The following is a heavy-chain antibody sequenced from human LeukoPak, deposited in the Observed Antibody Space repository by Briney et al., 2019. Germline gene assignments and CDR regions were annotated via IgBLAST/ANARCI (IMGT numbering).Heavy chain of an antibody. J-gene: IGHJ3*02. CDR1: GGSISSSNW. D-gene: IGHD3-10*01. V-gene: IGHV4-4*02. CDR2: IYHSGST. Sequence: SETLSLTCAVSGGSISSSNWWSWVRQPPGKGLEWIGEIYHSGSTNYNPSLKSRVTISVDKSKNQFSLKLSSVTAADTAVYYCARGGLWFGELSSFDIWGQGTMVTVSS. CDR3: ARGGLWFGELSSFDI.